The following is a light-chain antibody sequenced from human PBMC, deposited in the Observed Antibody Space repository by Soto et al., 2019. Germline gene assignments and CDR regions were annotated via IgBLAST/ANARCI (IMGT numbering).Light chain of an antibody. CDR1: QSISSY. CDR2: AAS. CDR3: QQSYSTPFT. Sequence: DIQMTQSPSSLSASVGDRVTITCRASQSISSYLNWYQQKPGKAPKLLIYAASSLQSGVPSRFSGSGSGTDFTLTISSLQPEDFATYYCQQSYSTPFTLGPWTKVDIK. J-gene: IGKJ3*01. V-gene: IGKV1-39*01.